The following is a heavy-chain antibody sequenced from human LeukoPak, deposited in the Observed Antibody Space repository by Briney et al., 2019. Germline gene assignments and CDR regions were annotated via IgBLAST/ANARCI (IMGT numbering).Heavy chain of an antibody. CDR2: ISGRGDRT. Sequence: GGSLRLSCAASGFRFSSYAMSWVRQAPGKGLEWVSFISGRGDRTYYVDSVTGRLTISRNNTKNTLFLQMNSLRVEDTAVYYCAKESLTSGWHFFHYWGRGTLVTVSS. D-gene: IGHD6-19*01. CDR3: AKESLTSGWHFFHY. V-gene: IGHV3-23*01. CDR1: GFRFSSYA. J-gene: IGHJ4*02.